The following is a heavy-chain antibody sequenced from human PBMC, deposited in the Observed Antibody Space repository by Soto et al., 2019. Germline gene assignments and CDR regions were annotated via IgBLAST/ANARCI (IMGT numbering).Heavy chain of an antibody. Sequence: SETLSLTCTVFGGSIDSYYWSWLRQSPGKGPEWIGSVFYTGFTSYNPSLESRVSVSVDTSKSQFSLKLSAVTAADTAVYYCATSQKGYNWNYFDHWGQGALVTVSS. CDR1: GGSIDSYY. D-gene: IGHD1-20*01. CDR2: VFYTGFT. CDR3: ATSQKGYNWNYFDH. J-gene: IGHJ4*02. V-gene: IGHV4-59*04.